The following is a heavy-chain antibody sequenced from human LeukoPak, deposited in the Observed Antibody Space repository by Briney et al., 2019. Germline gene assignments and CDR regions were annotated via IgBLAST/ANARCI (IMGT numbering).Heavy chain of an antibody. CDR1: RYSFITYW. D-gene: IGHD6-13*01. V-gene: IGHV5-51*01. CDR2: IYPGDSDT. J-gene: IGHJ4*02. Sequence: GESLKISCKGSRYSFITYWIAWVRQMPGKGLEWMGIIYPGDSDTRYSPSFQGQVTISADKSISTAYLQWSSLKASDTAMYYCARHFRIASAYDYWGQGTLVTVSS. CDR3: ARHFRIASAYDY.